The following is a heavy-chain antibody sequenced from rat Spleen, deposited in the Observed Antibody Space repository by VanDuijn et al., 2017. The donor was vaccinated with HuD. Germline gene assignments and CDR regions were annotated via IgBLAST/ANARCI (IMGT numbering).Heavy chain of an antibody. D-gene: IGHD4-3*01. J-gene: IGHJ1*01. CDR3: ARYKGVYWYFDF. V-gene: IGHV3-3*01. CDR2: INSEGST. CDR1: GYSITSGYG. Sequence: EVQLQESGPGLVKPSQSLSLTCSVTGYSITSGYGWNWIRKFPGNKLDWMGFINSEGSTKYNPPLKSQISITRDTSKNQFFLQLNSVTTEDTATYYCARYKGVYWYFDFWGPGTMVTVSS.